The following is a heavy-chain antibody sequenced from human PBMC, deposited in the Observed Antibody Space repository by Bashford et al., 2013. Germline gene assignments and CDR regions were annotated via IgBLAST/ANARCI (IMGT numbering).Heavy chain of an antibody. V-gene: IGHV3-48*01. Sequence: VRQAPGKGLQWVSYITSSGRTTYYADSVKGRCAIARDNSKKSLHLEINRLRVEDTAMYYCAKEGGTYSALDNWGQGILVTVSS. CDR2: ITSSGRTT. CDR3: AKEGGTYSALDN. D-gene: IGHD1-26*01. J-gene: IGHJ4*02.